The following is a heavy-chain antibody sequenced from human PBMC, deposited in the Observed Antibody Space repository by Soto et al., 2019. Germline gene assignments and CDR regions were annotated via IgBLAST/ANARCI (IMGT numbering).Heavy chain of an antibody. CDR1: GGSISSYY. J-gene: IGHJ5*02. D-gene: IGHD6-25*01. V-gene: IGHV4-59*12. CDR3: ARTRLRVRNWFDP. Sequence: PSETLSLTCTVSGGSISSYYWSWIRQPPGKGLEWIGYIYYSGSTNYNPSLKSRVTISVDTSKNQFSLKLSSVTAADTAVYYCARTRLRVRNWFDPWGQGTLVTVSS. CDR2: IYYSGST.